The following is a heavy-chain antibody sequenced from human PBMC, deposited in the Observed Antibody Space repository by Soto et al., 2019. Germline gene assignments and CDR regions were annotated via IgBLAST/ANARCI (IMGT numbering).Heavy chain of an antibody. Sequence: GASVKVSCKASGYTFTTYAMHWVRQAPGQRLEWMGWIVVGNSNTNYARGLQERVTITRDMSTSTAYMELSSLRSEDTAVYYCAREGRRLRWYEIDYWGQGTLVTVSS. CDR3: AREGRRLRWYEIDY. CDR1: GYTFTTYA. J-gene: IGHJ4*02. CDR2: IVVGNSNT. V-gene: IGHV1-3*01. D-gene: IGHD4-17*01.